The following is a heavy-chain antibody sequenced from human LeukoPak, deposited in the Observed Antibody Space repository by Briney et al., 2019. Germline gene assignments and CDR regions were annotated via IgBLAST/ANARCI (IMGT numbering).Heavy chain of an antibody. Sequence: SETLSLTCTVSGGSMRSHYWSWIRQTPGKGLEWIGFIDYSGSTRYNPSLQSRVTISVDTSKNQFSLKLTSVTATDTAVYYCARLINNDNSGDADTFDMWGQGTVVTVFS. CDR3: ARLINNDNSGDADTFDM. CDR2: IDYSGST. CDR1: GGSMRSHY. D-gene: IGHD3-22*01. V-gene: IGHV4-59*11. J-gene: IGHJ3*02.